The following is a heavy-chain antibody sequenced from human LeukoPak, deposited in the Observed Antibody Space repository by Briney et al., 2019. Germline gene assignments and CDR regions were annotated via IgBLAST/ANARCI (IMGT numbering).Heavy chain of an antibody. CDR1: GFTFSSYW. CDR2: IKQDGSEK. V-gene: IGHV3-7*01. CDR3: AREKYNWNDDLNYFDY. D-gene: IGHD1-1*01. J-gene: IGHJ4*02. Sequence: GGSLRLSCAASGFTFSSYWMSWVRQAPGKGLEWVANIKQDGSEKYYVDSAKGRFTISRDNAKNSLYLQMNSLRAEDTAVYYCAREKYNWNDDLNYFDYWGQGTLVTVSS.